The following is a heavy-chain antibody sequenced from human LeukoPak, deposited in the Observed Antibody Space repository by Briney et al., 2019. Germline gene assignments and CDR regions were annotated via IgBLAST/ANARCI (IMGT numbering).Heavy chain of an antibody. J-gene: IGHJ4*02. V-gene: IGHV3-49*04. CDR2: IRSKAYGGTT. Sequence: SGGSLRLSCTASGFTFGDYAMRWVRQAPGKGLEWVGFIRSKAYGGTTEYAASVKGRFTISRDDSKSIAYLQMNSLKTEDTAVYYCTRDPYDYSNQSFDYWGQGTLVTVSS. D-gene: IGHD4-11*01. CDR1: GFTFGDYA. CDR3: TRDPYDYSNQSFDY.